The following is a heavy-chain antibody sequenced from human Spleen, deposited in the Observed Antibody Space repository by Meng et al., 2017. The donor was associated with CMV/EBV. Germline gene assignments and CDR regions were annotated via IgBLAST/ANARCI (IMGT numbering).Heavy chain of an antibody. Sequence: SGYTVNDNKIQWGRQAQGQGLEWMGWNSTNTGDTAYARKFQGRVNMTKETSIKTAYMELTGLKSDDTAVYYCARELDSGNFQPFDYWGQGTLVTVSS. CDR1: GYTVNDNK. CDR3: ARELDSGNFQPFDY. J-gene: IGHJ4*02. V-gene: IGHV1-2*02. CDR2: NSTNTGDT. D-gene: IGHD3-10*01.